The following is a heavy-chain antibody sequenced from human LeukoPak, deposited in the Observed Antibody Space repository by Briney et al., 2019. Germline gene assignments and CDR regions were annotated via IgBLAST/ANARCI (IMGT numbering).Heavy chain of an antibody. V-gene: IGHV4-34*01. Sequence: SETLSLTCAVYGGSFSGYYWSWIRQPPGKGLEWIGEVNHSGSTNYNPSLKSRVTISVDTSKNQFSLKLSSVTAADTAVYYCARGGFRFRELPRNWFDPWGQGTLVTVSS. CDR1: GGSFSGYY. CDR3: ARGGFRFRELPRNWFDP. D-gene: IGHD1-26*01. J-gene: IGHJ5*02. CDR2: VNHSGST.